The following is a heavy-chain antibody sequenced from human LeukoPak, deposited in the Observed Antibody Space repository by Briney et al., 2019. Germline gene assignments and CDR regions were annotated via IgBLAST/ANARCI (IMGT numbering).Heavy chain of an antibody. CDR2: ISWSSGSI. J-gene: IGHJ4*02. D-gene: IGHD3-22*01. Sequence: GRSLRLSCAASGFTFDDYAMHWVRQAPGKGLEWVSGISWSSGSIGYADSVKGRFTISRDNAKNSLYLQMNSLRAEDTALYYCAKDARYDSSGYYFDYWGQGTLVTVSS. CDR1: GFTFDDYA. CDR3: AKDARYDSSGYYFDY. V-gene: IGHV3-9*01.